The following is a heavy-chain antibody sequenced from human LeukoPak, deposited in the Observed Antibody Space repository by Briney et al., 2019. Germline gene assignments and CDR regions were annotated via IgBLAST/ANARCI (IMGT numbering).Heavy chain of an antibody. CDR2: SYSGGSR. V-gene: IGHV3-53*01. D-gene: IGHD1-26*01. CDR3: ARVWELSFDY. J-gene: IGHJ4*02. Sequence: GGSLRLSCAASGFTVSTDHMSWVRQAPGKGLEWVAVSYSGGSRSYAESVKARFTISRDNSQNTLYLQMNSLRAEDTAVYYCARVWELSFDYWGQGTLVTVSS. CDR1: GFTVSTDH.